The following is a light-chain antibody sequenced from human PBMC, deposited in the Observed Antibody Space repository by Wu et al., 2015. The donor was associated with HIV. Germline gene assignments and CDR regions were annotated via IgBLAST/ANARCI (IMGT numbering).Light chain of an antibody. V-gene: IGKV1D-13*01. J-gene: IGKJ2*01. CDR2: DAS. CDR1: QDVSRD. Sequence: AIQLTQSPSSLSASVGDTVTITCRASQDVSRDLAWYQHKAGKSPVLLIFDASTLRSGVPSRFSGSGSGTEFTLTISSLQPEDFATYYCHQFNNNPQTFGPGPSWSSN. CDR3: HQFNNNPQT.